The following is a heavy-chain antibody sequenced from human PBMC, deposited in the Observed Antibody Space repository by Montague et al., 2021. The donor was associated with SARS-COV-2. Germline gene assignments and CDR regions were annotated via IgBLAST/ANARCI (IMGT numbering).Heavy chain of an antibody. CDR3: ARATRAIVGLHWFDP. J-gene: IGHJ5*02. CDR1: GGSISSGVYY. Sequence: TLSLTCTVSGGSISSGVYYWSWIRQHPGKGLEWIGYIYYSGSTYYNPSLKSRVTISVDTSKNPFSLKLMSVTAADTAVYYCARATRAIVGLHWFDPWGQGTLVTVSS. D-gene: IGHD3-22*01. CDR2: IYYSGST. V-gene: IGHV4-31*03.